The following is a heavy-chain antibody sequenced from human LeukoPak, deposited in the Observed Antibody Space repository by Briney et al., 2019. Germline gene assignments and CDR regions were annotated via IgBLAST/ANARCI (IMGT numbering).Heavy chain of an antibody. Sequence: GGSLRLSCAASGFTFSSYGMHWVRQAPGKGLEWVAVISYDGSNKYYADSVKGRFTISRDNSKNTLYLQMTSPRAEDTAVYYCVFEGRADAFDIWGQGTMVTVSS. CDR1: GFTFSSYG. J-gene: IGHJ3*02. CDR2: ISYDGSNK. CDR3: VFEGRADAFDI. D-gene: IGHD3-10*01. V-gene: IGHV3-30*03.